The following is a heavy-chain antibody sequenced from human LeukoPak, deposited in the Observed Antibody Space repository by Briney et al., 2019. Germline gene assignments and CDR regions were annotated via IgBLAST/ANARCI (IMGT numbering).Heavy chain of an antibody. CDR1: GGSISSYY. D-gene: IGHD2-15*01. V-gene: IGHV4-59*12. CDR3: VREGYCSGGSCRTGYFDA. Sequence: SETLSLTCTVSGGSISSYYWSWIRQPPGKGLEWIGYIYYSGSTNYNPSLKSRVTISVDTSKNQFSLKLSSVTAADTAVYYCVREGYCSGGSCRTGYFDAWGQGTLVTVSS. CDR2: IYYSGST. J-gene: IGHJ4*02.